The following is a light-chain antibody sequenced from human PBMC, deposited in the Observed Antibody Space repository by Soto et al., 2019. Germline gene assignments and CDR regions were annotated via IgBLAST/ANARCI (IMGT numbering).Light chain of an antibody. CDR3: QQSHSTPLT. J-gene: IGKJ4*01. Sequence: DIRVIQSPSSLSASVGDRVTITCRASLRISNYLNWYQQEPGKAPKLLIFGASTLQRGVPSRFSGSGSGTEFTLTISSLQPEDSATYYCQQSHSTPLTFGGGTKLEI. CDR2: GAS. CDR1: LRISNY. V-gene: IGKV1-39*01.